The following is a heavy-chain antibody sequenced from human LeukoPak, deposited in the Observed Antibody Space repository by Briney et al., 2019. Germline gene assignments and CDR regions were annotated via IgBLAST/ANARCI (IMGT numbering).Heavy chain of an antibody. CDR1: GGSLSSYY. J-gene: IGHJ4*02. V-gene: IGHV4-59*08. CDR3: ARHASGSYWDFDY. Sequence: SETLSLTCTVSGGSLSSYYWSWIRQPPGKGLEWMGYIYYSGSTNYNPSLKSRVTISVDTSKNQFSLKLSSVTAADTAVYYCARHASGSYWDFDYWGQGTLVTVSS. CDR2: IYYSGST. D-gene: IGHD1-26*01.